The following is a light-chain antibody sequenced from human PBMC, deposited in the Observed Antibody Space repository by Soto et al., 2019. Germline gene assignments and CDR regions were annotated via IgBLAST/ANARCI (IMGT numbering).Light chain of an antibody. CDR2: AAS. CDR3: QQSSSTPLYT. Sequence: DIQMTQSPSSLSASVGDRVTITCRASQSISSYLHWYQQKPGKAPKLLIYAASSLQSGVPSRFSGSGSGTDFTLTISSLQPEDFAAYYCQQSSSTPLYTFGQGTKLEIK. J-gene: IGKJ2*01. V-gene: IGKV1-39*01. CDR1: QSISSY.